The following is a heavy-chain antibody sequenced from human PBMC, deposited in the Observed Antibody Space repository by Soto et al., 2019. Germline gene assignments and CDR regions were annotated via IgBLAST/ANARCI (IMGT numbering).Heavy chain of an antibody. CDR3: ARAWSEQVGATGDFDY. V-gene: IGHV1-69*01. J-gene: IGHJ4*02. D-gene: IGHD1-26*01. CDR1: GGTFSSYA. Sequence: QVQLVQSGAEVKKTGSSVKVSCKASGGTFSSYAISWVRQAPGQGLEWMGGIIPIFGTANYAQKFQGRVTITADESTSTAYMELSSLRSEDTAVYYCARAWSEQVGATGDFDYWGQGTLVTVSS. CDR2: IIPIFGTA.